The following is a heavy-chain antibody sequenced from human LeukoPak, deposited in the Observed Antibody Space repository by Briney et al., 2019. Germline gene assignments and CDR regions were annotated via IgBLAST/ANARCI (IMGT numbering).Heavy chain of an antibody. D-gene: IGHD3-3*01. J-gene: IGHJ4*02. CDR1: GGSFSGYH. V-gene: IGHV4-34*01. CDR3: GRGPHQEWPPIQY. CDR2: INDIGST. Sequence: SSETLSLTCAVYGGSFSGYHWSWIRQVPGKGLDWIGEINDIGSTNYNPSLKNRVTISVDMSKNQFSVNLTSVTAADTGVYFCGRGPHQEWPPIQYWGQGSRSPSPQ.